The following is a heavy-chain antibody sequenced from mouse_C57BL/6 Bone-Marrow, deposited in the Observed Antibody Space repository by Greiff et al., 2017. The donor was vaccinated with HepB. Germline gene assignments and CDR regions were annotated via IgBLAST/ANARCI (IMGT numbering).Heavy chain of an antibody. D-gene: IGHD1-1*01. CDR1: GYTFTSYW. CDR2: IDPSDSYT. V-gene: IGHV1-69*01. CDR3: ARPGSSLSYWYFDV. Sequence: QVQLQQSGAELVMPGASVKLSCKASGYTFTSYWMHWVKQRPGQGLEWIGEIDPSDSYTNYNQKFKGKSKLTVDKSSSTAYMQLSSLTSEDSAVYYCARPGSSLSYWYFDVWGTGTTVTVSS. J-gene: IGHJ1*03.